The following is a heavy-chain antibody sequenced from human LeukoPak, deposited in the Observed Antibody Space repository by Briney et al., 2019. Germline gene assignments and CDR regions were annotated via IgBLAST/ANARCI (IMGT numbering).Heavy chain of an antibody. CDR1: GFTFSSYS. CDR3: AGGEYDFWSGYLDAFDI. V-gene: IGHV3-48*01. CDR2: ISSSSSTI. J-gene: IGHJ3*02. Sequence: GSLRLSCAASGFTFSSYSMNWVRQAPGKGQEWVSYISSSSSTIYYADSVKGRFTISRDNAKNSLYLQMNSLTAEDTAVYYCAGGEYDFWSGYLDAFDIWAKGQWSPSLQ. D-gene: IGHD3-3*01.